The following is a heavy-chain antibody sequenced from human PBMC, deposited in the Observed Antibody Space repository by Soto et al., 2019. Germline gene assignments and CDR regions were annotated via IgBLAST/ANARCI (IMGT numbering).Heavy chain of an antibody. CDR1: GGSFSGYY. D-gene: IGHD1-1*01. J-gene: IGHJ5*02. CDR2: INHRGST. Sequence: SETLSLTCAVFGGSFSGYYWSWIRQPPGKGLEWIGEINHRGSTNYNPSLKSRVTMSVDTSKNQFSLKLTSMTAADTAVYYCATTSWNHNFFDLCDQGTLGTVFS. CDR3: ATTSWNHNFFDL. V-gene: IGHV4-34*01.